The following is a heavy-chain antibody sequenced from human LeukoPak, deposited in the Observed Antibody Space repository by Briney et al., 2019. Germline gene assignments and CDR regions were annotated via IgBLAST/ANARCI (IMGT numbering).Heavy chain of an antibody. CDR2: IWYDGSNK. J-gene: IGHJ4*02. CDR1: GFTFSSYG. CDR3: ARSVYSSSWYHFDY. D-gene: IGHD6-13*01. V-gene: IGHV3-33*01. Sequence: GGSLRLSCAASGFTFSSYGMHWVRQAPGKGLEWVAVIWYDGSNKYYADSVKGRFTISRDNSENTLYLQMNSLRAEDTAVYYCARSVYSSSWYHFDYWGQGTLVTVSS.